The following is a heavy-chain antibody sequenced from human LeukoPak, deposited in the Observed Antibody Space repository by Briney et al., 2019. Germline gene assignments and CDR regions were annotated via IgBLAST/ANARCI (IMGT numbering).Heavy chain of an antibody. CDR1: GFTFSSYG. Sequence: PGGSLRLSCAASGFTFSSYGMNWVRQAPGKGLEWVAVIWYDGSNKYYADSVKGRFTISRDNSKNTLYLQMNSLRAEDTAVYYCAKDSYDILTDDAFDIWGQGTMVTVSS. J-gene: IGHJ3*02. D-gene: IGHD3-9*01. CDR2: IWYDGSNK. V-gene: IGHV3-33*06. CDR3: AKDSYDILTDDAFDI.